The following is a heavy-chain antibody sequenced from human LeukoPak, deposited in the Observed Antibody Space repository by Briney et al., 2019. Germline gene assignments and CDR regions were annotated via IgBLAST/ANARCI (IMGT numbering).Heavy chain of an antibody. V-gene: IGHV3-48*03. CDR1: GFTFSSYE. Sequence: GGSLRLSCAASGFTFSSYEMNWVRQAPGKGLEWVSYISSSGSTIYYADSVKGRFTISRDNAKNSLYLQMNSLRAEDTAVYYCARDAYSGSFGFDPWGQGTLVTVSS. CDR2: ISSSGSTI. CDR3: ARDAYSGSFGFDP. J-gene: IGHJ5*02. D-gene: IGHD1-26*01.